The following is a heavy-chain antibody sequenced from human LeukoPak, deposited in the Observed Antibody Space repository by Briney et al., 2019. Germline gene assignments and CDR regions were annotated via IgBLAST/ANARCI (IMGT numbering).Heavy chain of an antibody. D-gene: IGHD3-22*01. CDR2: INHSGST. CDR1: GGSFSGYY. Sequence: SETLSLTCAVYGGSFSGYYWSWFRQPPGKGLEWIGEINHSGSTNYNPSLKSRVTISVDTSKNQFSLKLSSVTAADTAVYYCARAHLMIVVVGDALDIWGQGTMVTVSS. J-gene: IGHJ3*02. V-gene: IGHV4-34*01. CDR3: ARAHLMIVVVGDALDI.